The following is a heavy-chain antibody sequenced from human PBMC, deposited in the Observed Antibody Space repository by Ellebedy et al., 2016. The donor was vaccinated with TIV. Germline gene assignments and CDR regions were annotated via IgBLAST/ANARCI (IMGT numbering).Heavy chain of an antibody. CDR2: VLHSGNT. D-gene: IGHD2-15*01. Sequence: SETLSLXXGVSGASFNGYYWSWIRQPPGKGLEWIGEVLHSGNTNYNPSLKSRVTISVDKSRKQLSLKVTSVTAADTAVYYCARGRTEYGSGREDNDAFDIWGQGTVVTASS. CDR3: ARGRTEYGSGREDNDAFDI. CDR1: GASFNGYY. J-gene: IGHJ3*02. V-gene: IGHV4-34*01.